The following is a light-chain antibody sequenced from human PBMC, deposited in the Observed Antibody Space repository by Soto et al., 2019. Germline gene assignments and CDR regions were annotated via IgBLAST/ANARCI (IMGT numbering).Light chain of an antibody. CDR1: QSFRGL. CDR2: DAY. V-gene: IGKV3-11*01. Sequence: EVVLTQSPVTLSVSPGARATLSCRASQSFRGLLAWYQQKPGQAPRLLIYDAYNRATGIPPRFSGSGSGTDFTLNISSLEPEDAAVYYCQQRHMWPITFGQGTRLEIK. CDR3: QQRHMWPIT. J-gene: IGKJ5*01.